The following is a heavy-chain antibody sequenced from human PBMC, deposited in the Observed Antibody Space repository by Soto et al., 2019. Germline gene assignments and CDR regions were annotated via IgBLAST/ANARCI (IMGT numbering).Heavy chain of an antibody. CDR2: IWYDGSNK. V-gene: IGHV3-33*01. Sequence: QVQLVESGGGVVQPGRSLRLSCAASGFTFSSYGMHWVRQAPGKGLEWVAVIWYDGSNKYYADSVKGRFTISRDNSKNTLYLQMNSLRAEDTAVYYCARDRFSYGYSRLDYWGQGTLVTVSS. CDR3: ARDRFSYGYSRLDY. J-gene: IGHJ4*02. CDR1: GFTFSSYG. D-gene: IGHD5-18*01.